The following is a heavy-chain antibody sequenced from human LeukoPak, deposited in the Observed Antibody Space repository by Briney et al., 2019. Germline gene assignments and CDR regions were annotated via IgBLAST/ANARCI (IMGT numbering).Heavy chain of an antibody. CDR2: ISAHNGNT. V-gene: IGHV1-18*01. D-gene: IGHD4-17*01. Sequence: ASVKVSCKASGYTFTSYGISWVRQAPGQGLEWMGWISAHNGNTNYAQKLQGRVTMTTDTSTSTAYMELRSLRSDDTAVYYCAKGIDYGDDASNWFDPWGQGTLVTVSS. CDR1: GYTFTSYG. CDR3: AKGIDYGDDASNWFDP. J-gene: IGHJ5*02.